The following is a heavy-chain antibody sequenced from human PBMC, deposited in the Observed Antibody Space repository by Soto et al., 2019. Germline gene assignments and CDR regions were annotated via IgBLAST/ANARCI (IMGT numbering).Heavy chain of an antibody. J-gene: IGHJ5*02. CDR2: IYTSGST. Sequence: PSETLSLTCTVSGGSISSYYWSWIRQPAGKGLEWIGRIYTSGSTNYNPSLKSRVTMSVDTSKNQLSLKLSSVTAADTAVYYCARIIAVTEFNWFDPWGQGTLVTVSS. CDR3: ARIIAVTEFNWFDP. V-gene: IGHV4-4*07. CDR1: GGSISSYY. D-gene: IGHD6-19*01.